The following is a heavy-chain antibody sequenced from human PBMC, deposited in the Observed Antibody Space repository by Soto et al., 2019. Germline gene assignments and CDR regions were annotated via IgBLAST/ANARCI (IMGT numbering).Heavy chain of an antibody. CDR1: GGTFRSYS. CDR3: ARPDEGGYSSNHHYYYALDV. V-gene: IGHV1-69*01. CDR2: IIPIFDIT. D-gene: IGHD3-22*01. J-gene: IGHJ6*02. Sequence: QVQLVQSGAEVKKPGSSVKVSCKASGGTFRSYSISWVRQAPGQGLEWMGGIIPIFDITNYAQKFQGRVTISAYESTSTGYKELSSLGSDDTAVYYCARPDEGGYSSNHHYYYALDVWGQGTTVTV.